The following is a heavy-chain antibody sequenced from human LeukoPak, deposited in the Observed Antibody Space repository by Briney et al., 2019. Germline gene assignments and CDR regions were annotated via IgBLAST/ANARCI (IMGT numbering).Heavy chain of an antibody. CDR1: GYTFTSYG. CDR2: ISAYNGNT. CDR3: ARGALLGYYDILTGYYKGFDY. J-gene: IGHJ4*02. Sequence: GASVKVSCKASGYTFTSYGISWVRQALGQGLEWMGWISAYNGNTNYAQKLQGRVTMTTDTSTSTAYMELRSLRSDDTAVYYCARGALLGYYDILTGYYKGFDYWGQGTLVTVSS. D-gene: IGHD3-9*01. V-gene: IGHV1-18*01.